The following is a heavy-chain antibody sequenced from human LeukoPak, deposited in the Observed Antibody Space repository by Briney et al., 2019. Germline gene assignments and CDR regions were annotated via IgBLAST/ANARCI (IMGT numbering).Heavy chain of an antibody. CDR1: GYSFTSYW. D-gene: IGHD5-18*01. V-gene: IGHV5-51*01. Sequence: GESLKISCKGSGYSFTSYWIGWVRQMPGKGLEWMGIIYPDDSETRYNPSFEGQVTISADKSISTAYLQWSSLQASDTAMYYCARQRETAKYNYDPFDYWGQGTLVTVSS. CDR3: ARQRETAKYNYDPFDY. CDR2: IYPDDSET. J-gene: IGHJ4*02.